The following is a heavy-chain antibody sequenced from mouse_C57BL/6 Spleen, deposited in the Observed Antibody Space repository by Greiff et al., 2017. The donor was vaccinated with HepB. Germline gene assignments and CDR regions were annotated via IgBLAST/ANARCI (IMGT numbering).Heavy chain of an antibody. CDR3: ASPQTAQAFAY. CDR2: INPSSGYT. V-gene: IGHV1-7*01. D-gene: IGHD3-2*02. Sequence: QVQLKESGAELAKPGASVKLSCKASGYTFTSYWMHWVKQRPGQGLEWIGYINPSSGYTKYNQKFKDKATLTADKSSSTAYMQLSSLTYEDSAVYYCASPQTAQAFAYWGQGTLVTVSA. CDR1: GYTFTSYW. J-gene: IGHJ3*01.